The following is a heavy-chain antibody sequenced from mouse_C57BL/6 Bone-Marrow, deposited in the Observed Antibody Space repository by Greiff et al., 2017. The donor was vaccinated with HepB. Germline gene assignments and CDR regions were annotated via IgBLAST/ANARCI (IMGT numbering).Heavy chain of an antibody. CDR1: GFTFSSYG. V-gene: IGHV5-6*01. J-gene: IGHJ2*01. CDR3: ARRVRVLFDY. Sequence: EVQVVESGGDLVKPGGSLKLSCAPSGFTFSSYGMSWVRQTPDKRLEWVATISSGGSYTYYPDSVKVRFTISRDNAKNTLYLQMSSLKSEDTAMYYCARRVRVLFDYWGQGTTLTVSS. CDR2: ISSGGSYT. D-gene: IGHD2-1*01.